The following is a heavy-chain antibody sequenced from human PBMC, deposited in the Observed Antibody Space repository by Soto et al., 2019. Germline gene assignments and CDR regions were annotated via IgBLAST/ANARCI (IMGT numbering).Heavy chain of an antibody. Sequence: EVQLVESGGGLVQPGGSLRLSCEASGFTFSSRWMTWVRQGPGKGLEWVAKIKQEENGNDYLDSLTGRFTISRDNAKTSLYLQMNSLRAEDMAVYYSATRDGPAAAGLMVELWGQGTRVPVSS. CDR2: IKQEENGN. V-gene: IGHV3-7*02. CDR3: ATRDGPAAAGLMVEL. D-gene: IGHD2-8*01. J-gene: IGHJ4*02. CDR1: GFTFSSRW.